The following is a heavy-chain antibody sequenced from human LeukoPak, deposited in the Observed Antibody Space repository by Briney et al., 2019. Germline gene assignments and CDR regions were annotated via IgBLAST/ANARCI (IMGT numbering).Heavy chain of an antibody. CDR3: AKDLSPQRIAAAGTNGGAFDI. V-gene: IGHV3-23*01. Sequence: GGSLRLSCAASGFTFSSYAMSWVRQAPGKGLEWVSAISGSGGSTYYADSVKGRFTISRDNSKNTLYLQMNSLRAEDTAVYYCAKDLSPQRIAAAGTNGGAFDIWGQGTMVTVSS. CDR1: GFTFSSYA. J-gene: IGHJ3*02. CDR2: ISGSGGST. D-gene: IGHD6-13*01.